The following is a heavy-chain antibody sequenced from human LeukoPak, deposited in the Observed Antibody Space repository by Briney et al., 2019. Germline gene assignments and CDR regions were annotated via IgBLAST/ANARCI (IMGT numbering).Heavy chain of an antibody. V-gene: IGHV4-59*01. CDR3: ARAGYSSSWYSWFDP. J-gene: IGHJ5*02. Sequence: SETLSLTCTVSGGSISSYYWSWIRQPPGKGLEWIGYIYYSGSANYNPSLKSRVTISVDTSKNQFSLKLSSVTAADTAVYYCARAGYSSSWYSWFDPWGQGTLVTVSS. CDR2: IYYSGSA. D-gene: IGHD6-13*01. CDR1: GGSISSYY.